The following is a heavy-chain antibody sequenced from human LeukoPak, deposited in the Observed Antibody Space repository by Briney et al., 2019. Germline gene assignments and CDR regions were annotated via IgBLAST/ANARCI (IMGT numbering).Heavy chain of an antibody. CDR1: GGTFTSYY. CDR3: ARGGAYYYGSGRLDY. D-gene: IGHD3-10*01. J-gene: IGHJ4*02. V-gene: IGHV1-46*01. Sequence: ASVKVSCKASGGTFTSYYMHWVRQAPGQGLEWMGIINPSGGSTSYAQKFQGRVTMTRDTSTSTVYMELSSLRSEDTAVYYCARGGAYYYGSGRLDYWGQGTLVTVSS. CDR2: INPSGGST.